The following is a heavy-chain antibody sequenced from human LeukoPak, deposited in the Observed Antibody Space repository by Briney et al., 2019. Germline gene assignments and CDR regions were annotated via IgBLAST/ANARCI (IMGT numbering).Heavy chain of an antibody. J-gene: IGHJ4*02. CDR3: ARGGLIWDPAPDYYFDY. CDR2: INPNSGGT. Sequence: ASVKVSCKASGGTFSSYAISWVRQAPGQGLEWMGWINPNSGGTNYAQKFQGRVTMTRDTSISTAYMELSRLRSDDTAVYYCARGGLIWDPAPDYYFDYWGQGTLVTVSS. V-gene: IGHV1-2*02. CDR1: GGTFSSYA. D-gene: IGHD1-26*01.